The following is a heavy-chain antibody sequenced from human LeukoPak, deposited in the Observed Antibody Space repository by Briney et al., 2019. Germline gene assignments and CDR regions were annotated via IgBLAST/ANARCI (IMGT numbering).Heavy chain of an antibody. CDR2: ISGSGLNA. J-gene: IGHJ4*02. Sequence: GGSLRLSCAASGFTFSNTAMSWVRQAPGKGLEWLSIISGSGLNAYYADSVKGRFTIPRDNFKSTLFLQMNSLRAEDTALYYCVKRTMAGVLERRTYYFDYWGQGSLVTVSP. D-gene: IGHD2-2*01. CDR1: GFTFSNTA. V-gene: IGHV3-23*01. CDR3: VKRTMAGVLERRTYYFDY.